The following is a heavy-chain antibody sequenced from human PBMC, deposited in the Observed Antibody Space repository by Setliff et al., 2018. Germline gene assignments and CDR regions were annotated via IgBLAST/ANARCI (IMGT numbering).Heavy chain of an antibody. J-gene: IGHJ3*02. CDR2: ISSNGGST. V-gene: IGHV3-64*02. CDR1: GFTFSSYW. D-gene: IGHD6-13*01. CDR3: AREMEAAGQRAFDI. Sequence: GESLKISCVGSGFTFSSYWMHWVRQAPGKGLEYVSAISSNGGSTYYADSVKGRFTISRDNSKNTLYLQMGSLRAEDMAVYYCAREMEAAGQRAFDIWGQGTMVTVSS.